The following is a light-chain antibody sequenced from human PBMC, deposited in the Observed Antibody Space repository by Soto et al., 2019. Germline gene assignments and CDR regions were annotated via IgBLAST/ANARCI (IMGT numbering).Light chain of an antibody. CDR3: QHYGGSIT. J-gene: IGKJ5*01. CDR1: QSVTSF. Sequence: EIVLTQSPATLSLSPGERATLSCRASQSVTSFLAWYQQKPGQAPRLLIYDASNRATGIPARFSGRGSGTDFTLTISSLDPEDFAVYYCQHYGGSITFGQGTRLEI. CDR2: DAS. V-gene: IGKV3-11*01.